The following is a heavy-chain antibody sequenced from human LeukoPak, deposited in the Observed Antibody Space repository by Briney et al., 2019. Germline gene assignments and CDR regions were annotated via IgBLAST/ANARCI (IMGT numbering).Heavy chain of an antibody. D-gene: IGHD3-22*01. CDR3: ARAGDSSGYYPENLHHFDY. CDR2: IIPIFGIA. J-gene: IGHJ4*02. V-gene: IGHV1-69*04. Sequence: SVRVSCKASGGTFSSYAISWVRQAPGQGLEWMGRIIPIFGIANYAQKFQGRVTITADKSTSTAYMELSSLRSEDTAVYYCARAGDSSGYYPENLHHFDYWGQGTLVTVSS. CDR1: GGTFSSYA.